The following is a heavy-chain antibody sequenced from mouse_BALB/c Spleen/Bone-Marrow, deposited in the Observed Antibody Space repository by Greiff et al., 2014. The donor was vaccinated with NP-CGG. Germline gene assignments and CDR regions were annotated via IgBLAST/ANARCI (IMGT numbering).Heavy chain of an antibody. CDR1: GYTFTSSW. D-gene: IGHD2-14*01. V-gene: IGHV1S130*01. CDR3: ARHHRYAYYFDY. J-gene: IGHJ2*01. Sequence: VQLQQSGSVLVRPGTSVKLSCKASGYTFTSSWIHWARQRPGQGLEWIGVIHPNSGNTNYNEKFKGKATLTIDTSSSTAYVDLSSLTSEDSAVYYCARHHRYAYYFDYWGQGTTLTVSS. CDR2: IHPNSGNT.